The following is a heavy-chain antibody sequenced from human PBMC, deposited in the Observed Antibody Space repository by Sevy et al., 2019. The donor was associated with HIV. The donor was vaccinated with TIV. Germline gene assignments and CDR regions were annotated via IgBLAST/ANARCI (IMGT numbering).Heavy chain of an antibody. Sequence: ASVKVSCKTSGYTFNDYYIHWVRQAPGQGLEWMGRINPHSGVTKYAQKFQGRVTMTRDTSITTAYMDLSRLKSDDTAVYYCARDLPPSATTVAHFDYWGQGTLVTVSS. CDR2: INPHSGVT. CDR1: GYTFNDYY. D-gene: IGHD4-17*01. CDR3: ARDLPPSATTVAHFDY. J-gene: IGHJ4*02. V-gene: IGHV1-2*06.